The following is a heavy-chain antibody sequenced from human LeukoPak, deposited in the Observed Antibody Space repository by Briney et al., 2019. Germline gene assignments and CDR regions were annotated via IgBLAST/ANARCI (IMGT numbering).Heavy chain of an antibody. CDR3: AREFSGTSIAARVFDS. CDR2: IHSSGGT. J-gene: IGHJ4*02. Sequence: SETLSLTCTVSGGSITSYYWTYIRQPAGKGLEWIGRIHSSGGTNCSPSLKSRVTMSLDTSKNQFSLNLSSVTAADTAIYYCAREFSGTSIAARVFDSWGQGTLVTVSS. V-gene: IGHV4-4*07. CDR1: GGSITSYY. D-gene: IGHD6-6*01.